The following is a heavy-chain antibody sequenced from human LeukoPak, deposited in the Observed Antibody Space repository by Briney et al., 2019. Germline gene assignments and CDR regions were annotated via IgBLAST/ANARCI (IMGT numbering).Heavy chain of an antibody. CDR1: GGSISSYF. V-gene: IGHV4-4*07. Sequence: SSETLSLTWTVSGGSISSYFCNWVRQSAGKGLEWIGRIYTSGSTNYNPSLKSRVTMSVDTSKNQFSLKLSSVTAADTAVYYCARETRDSIGYYCDYWGQGTLVTVSS. CDR3: ARETRDSIGYYCDY. CDR2: IYTSGST. D-gene: IGHD3-22*01. J-gene: IGHJ4*02.